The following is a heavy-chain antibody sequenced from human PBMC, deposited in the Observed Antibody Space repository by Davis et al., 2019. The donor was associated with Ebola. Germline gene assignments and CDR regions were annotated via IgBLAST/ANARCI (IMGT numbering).Heavy chain of an antibody. J-gene: IGHJ4*02. D-gene: IGHD4-11*01. CDR1: GFTVSSNH. Sequence: GGSLRLSCAAPGFTVSSNHMSWVRQAPGKGLEWVANIKQDGSEKYYVDSVKGRFTISRDNAKNSLYLQMNSLRAEDTAVYYGARKGSKHDYWGQGTLVTVSS. CDR3: ARKGSKHDY. V-gene: IGHV3-7*01. CDR2: IKQDGSEK.